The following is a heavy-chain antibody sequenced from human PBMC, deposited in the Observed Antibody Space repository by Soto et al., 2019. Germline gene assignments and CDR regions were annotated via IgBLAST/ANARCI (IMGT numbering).Heavy chain of an antibody. D-gene: IGHD3-3*01. J-gene: IGHJ4*02. CDR1: GFTFSSYA. V-gene: IGHV3-23*01. Sequence: PGGSLRLSCAASGFTFSSYAMSWVRQAPGKGLEWVSAISGSGGSTYYADSVKGRFTISRDNSKNTLYLQMNSLRAEDTAVYYCAKSFVTYYDFWSGSLDYWGQGTLVTVS. CDR3: AKSFVTYYDFWSGSLDY. CDR2: ISGSGGST.